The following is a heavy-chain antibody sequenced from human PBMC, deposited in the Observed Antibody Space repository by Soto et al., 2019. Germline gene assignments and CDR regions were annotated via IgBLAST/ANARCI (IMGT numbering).Heavy chain of an antibody. V-gene: IGHV3-48*04. J-gene: IGHJ4*02. D-gene: IGHD3-10*01. CDR3: SRGGLGSYWGRGRNNY. CDR2: ISVSSSDI. CDR1: GFSLSSYW. Sequence: EVQLVESGGGLVQPGGSLRLSCAASGFSLSSYWMNWVRQAPGKGLEWISYISVSSSDIHYADSVKGRFTISRDNAKNLVSLQMNSLRVEDTAVYYCSRGGLGSYWGRGRNNYWGQGTLVTVSS.